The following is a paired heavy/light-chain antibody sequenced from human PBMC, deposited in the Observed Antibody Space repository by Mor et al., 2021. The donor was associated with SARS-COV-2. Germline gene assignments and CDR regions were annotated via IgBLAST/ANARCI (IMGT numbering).Heavy chain of an antibody. CDR1: GFTFSDAW. D-gene: IGHD6-19*01. V-gene: IGHV3-15*01. Sequence: EVQLVESGGGLVKPGGSLRLSCVASGFTFSDAWMNWVRQAPGKGLEWVGRIRDKNSAEATDYAAPVRGRFTMSRDDSKNTLYLQMTGLKIEDTGVYYCTDIVAGPRGWPYWGQGTLVTVST. CDR2: IRDKNSAEAT. CDR3: TDIVAGPRGWPY. J-gene: IGHJ4*02.
Light chain of an antibody. CDR3: VLYMNRLWV. CDR2: STN. Sequence: TVVTQEPSFSVPPGGTVTLTCGLNSGSVSTSHYAGWHQQTPGQAPRTLIYSTNVRSSGVPDRFSGSILGSKAALTITGAQADDESYYYCVLYMNRLWVFGGGTKLTVL. J-gene: IGLJ3*02. CDR1: SGSVSTSHY. V-gene: IGLV8-61*01.